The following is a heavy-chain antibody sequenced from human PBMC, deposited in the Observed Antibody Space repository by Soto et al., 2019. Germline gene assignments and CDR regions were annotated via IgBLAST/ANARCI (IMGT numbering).Heavy chain of an antibody. CDR3: ARSGDSGYDA. D-gene: IGHD5-12*01. J-gene: IGHJ1*01. V-gene: IGHV3-30*03. CDR1: GFTFSSYG. CDR2: MSYDGSNQ. Sequence: GASLRLSCAASGFTFSSYGMHWVRQAPGQGLEWVAVMSYDGSNQYYADSVKGRFTVSSDNGKNTLKLQMNSRNVADTAEYFCARSGDSGYDAWGQGTLVTVSS.